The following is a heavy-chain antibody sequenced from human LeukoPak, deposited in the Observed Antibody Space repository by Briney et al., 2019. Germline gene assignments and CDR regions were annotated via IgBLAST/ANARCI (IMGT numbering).Heavy chain of an antibody. V-gene: IGHV4-34*01. J-gene: IGHJ4*02. CDR3: ARLVSGTYDFWSGYPVGYFDY. Sequence: LGTLSLTCAVSGGTFSGYDWSGVRQPPGKGREWSGEINHSGSTNYNPSLKSPVTISVDTSYNQFSLKLSSVTAADTAVYYCARLVSGTYDFWSGYPVGYFDYWGQGTLVTVSS. D-gene: IGHD3-3*01. CDR1: GGTFSGYD. CDR2: INHSGST.